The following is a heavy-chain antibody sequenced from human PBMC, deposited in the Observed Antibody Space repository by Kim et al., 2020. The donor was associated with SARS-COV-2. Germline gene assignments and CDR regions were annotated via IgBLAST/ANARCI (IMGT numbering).Heavy chain of an antibody. CDR1: GFTFSIYA. CDR2: ISGSGGYT. CDR3: AKVSGYYGDYVWYFDY. Sequence: GGSLRLSCAASGFTFSIYAMSWVRQAPGKGLEWVSTISGSGGYTYYADSVKGRFTISRDNSKNTLYLQMNSLRAEDTAVYYCAKVSGYYGDYVWYFDYWGQGTLVTVSS. V-gene: IGHV3-23*01. J-gene: IGHJ4*02. D-gene: IGHD4-17*01.